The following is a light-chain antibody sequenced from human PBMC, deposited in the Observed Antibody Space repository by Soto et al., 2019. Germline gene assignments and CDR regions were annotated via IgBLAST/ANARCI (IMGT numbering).Light chain of an antibody. J-gene: IGLJ1*01. V-gene: IGLV1-44*01. Sequence: QSVLTQPLSASGTAGQRVTISCSGSSSNIGSNTVNWYQQLPGTAPKLLIYSNNQRPSGVPDRFSGSTSGTSASLAISGLQSEEEADYYCAAWDGSLNGYVFGTGTKATVL. CDR3: AAWDGSLNGYV. CDR1: SSNIGSNT. CDR2: SNN.